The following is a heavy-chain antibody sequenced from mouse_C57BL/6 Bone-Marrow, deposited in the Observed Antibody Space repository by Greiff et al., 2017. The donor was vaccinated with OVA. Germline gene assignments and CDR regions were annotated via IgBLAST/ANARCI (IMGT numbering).Heavy chain of an antibody. V-gene: IGHV6-6*01. D-gene: IGHD1-1*01. CDR3: TRDYGSRRGFAY. CDR2: IRNKANNHAT. J-gene: IGHJ3*01. Sequence: DVMLVESGGGLVQPGGSMKLSCAASGFTFSDAWMDWVRQSPEKGLEWVAEIRNKANNHATYYAESVKGRFTISRDDSKSSVCLQMNSLRAEDTGIYYCTRDYGSRRGFAYWGQGTLVTVSA. CDR1: GFTFSDAW.